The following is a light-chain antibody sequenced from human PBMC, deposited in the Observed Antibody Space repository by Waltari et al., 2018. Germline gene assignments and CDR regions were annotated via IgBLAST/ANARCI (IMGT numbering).Light chain of an antibody. J-gene: IGKJ1*01. CDR1: QSVSSN. CDR3: QQYEIWPRT. Sequence: ILMTQSPATLSVSPGESATLSCRASQSVSSNFAWYQQIPGRAPRLLIHGASPRATGVPARFSGSGSGKEFILTISSLQPEDVAVYYCQQYEIWPRTFGQGTKVEI. CDR2: GAS. V-gene: IGKV3-15*01.